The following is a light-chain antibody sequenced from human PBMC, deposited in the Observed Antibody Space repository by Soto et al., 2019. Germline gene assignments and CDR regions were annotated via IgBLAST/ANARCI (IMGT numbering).Light chain of an antibody. CDR3: QQSYSTPPS. V-gene: IGKV1-39*01. CDR2: AAS. CDR1: QSISSY. Sequence: DIQMTQSPSSLSASVGDRVTITCRASQSISSYLNWYQQKQGKAPKLLIYAASSLQSGVPSRFSGSGSGTYFTITISSLQPEEFATYYCQQSYSTPPSFGGGTKVEIK. J-gene: IGKJ4*01.